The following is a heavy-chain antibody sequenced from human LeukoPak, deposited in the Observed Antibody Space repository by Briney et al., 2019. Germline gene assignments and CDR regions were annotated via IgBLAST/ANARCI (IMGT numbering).Heavy chain of an antibody. V-gene: IGHV4-31*03. CDR2: IYYSEST. J-gene: IGHJ5*02. D-gene: IGHD3-10*01. CDR3: ARVYGSGSYYSWFDL. Sequence: SETLSLTCILSGGSISSGDYYWSWIRQHPGKGLEWIGYIYYSESTYYNPSLKSRVTISVDTSKNQFSLKLSSVTAADTAVYYCARVYGSGSYYSWFDLWGQGTLVTVSS. CDR1: GGSISSGDYY.